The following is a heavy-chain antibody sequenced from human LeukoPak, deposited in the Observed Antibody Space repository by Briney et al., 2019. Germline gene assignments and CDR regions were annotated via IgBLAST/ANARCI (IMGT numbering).Heavy chain of an antibody. CDR1: GFTFSSYS. V-gene: IGHV3-48*01. CDR2: IGSGSTTM. CDR3: ARGNYMDV. J-gene: IGHJ6*03. Sequence: GGSLSLSCAASGFTFSSYSMNWVRQAPGKGLEWVSYIGSGSTTMYYADSVKGRFTISRDTAKNSMYLQMNSLSAEDTAVYYCARGNYMDVWGKGTTVTVSS.